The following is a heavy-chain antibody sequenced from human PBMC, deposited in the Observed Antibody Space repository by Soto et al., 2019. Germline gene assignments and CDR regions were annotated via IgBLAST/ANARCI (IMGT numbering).Heavy chain of an antibody. Sequence: SETLSLTCSVSGGSINSGDYYWSWIRQSPGKGLEWIGYIYYSGSTYYNPSLKSRSTISIDTSKNQFFLDVDSVTAADTAVYYCARLYTGYEAFDYWGQGTLVTVS. J-gene: IGHJ4*02. CDR2: IYYSGST. CDR3: ARLYTGYEAFDY. CDR1: GGSINSGDYY. D-gene: IGHD5-12*01. V-gene: IGHV4-30-4*01.